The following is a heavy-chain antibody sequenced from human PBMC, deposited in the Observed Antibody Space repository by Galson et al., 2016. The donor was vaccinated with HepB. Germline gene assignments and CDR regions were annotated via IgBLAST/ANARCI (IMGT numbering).Heavy chain of an antibody. CDR3: ARNDYNYQGWFDP. J-gene: IGHJ5*02. V-gene: IGHV4-38-2*02. Sequence: SETLSLTCSVSGYSISNDYFWGWIRQPPGKGLEWIGSIYHSGSAYYNPSLKSRVTISVDTSKNQFSLKLSSVTAADTAVYYCARNDYNYQGWFDPWGQGTLVTVSS. CDR1: GYSISNDYF. D-gene: IGHD1-1*01. CDR2: IYHSGSA.